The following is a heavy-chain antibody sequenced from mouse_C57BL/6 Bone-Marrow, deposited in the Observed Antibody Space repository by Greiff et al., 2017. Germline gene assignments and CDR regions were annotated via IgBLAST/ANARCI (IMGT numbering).Heavy chain of an antibody. J-gene: IGHJ3*01. D-gene: IGHD1-1*01. Sequence: EVKLVESGPGLVKPSQSLSLTCSVTGYSITSCYYCNWIRQFPGNNLEWMGYISYDGSNNYNPSLKNRNSITRDTSKNQFFLPLNTVTTEDTDTYYCERSYGSRPGAYWGQGTLVTVSA. CDR3: ERSYGSRPGAY. CDR1: GYSITSCYY. CDR2: ISYDGSN. V-gene: IGHV3-6*01.